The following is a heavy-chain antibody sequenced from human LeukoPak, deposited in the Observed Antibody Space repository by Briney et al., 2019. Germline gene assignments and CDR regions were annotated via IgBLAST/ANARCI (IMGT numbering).Heavy chain of an antibody. CDR1: GFTFSSYG. V-gene: IGHV3-30*18. Sequence: PGGSLRLSCVASGFTFSSYGMHWVRQAPGKGLEWVALISYDGSNKDYTESVKGRFTISRDNSKNTLYLQMNSLRAEDTAVFYCAKSLWSFDSGKDAFDMWGQGTMVIVSS. CDR2: ISYDGSNK. CDR3: AKSLWSFDSGKDAFDM. D-gene: IGHD2-21*01. J-gene: IGHJ3*02.